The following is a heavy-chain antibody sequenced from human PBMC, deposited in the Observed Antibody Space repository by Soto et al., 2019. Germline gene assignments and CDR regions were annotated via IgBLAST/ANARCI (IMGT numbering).Heavy chain of an antibody. CDR1: GFTFSSAP. J-gene: IGHJ4*02. Sequence: EVQLVESGGGFVKPGESLTLSCAASGFTFSSAPMSWVHQAPGKGLEWVGRIKPNTNGGAIDYLAPVKGRFTLSRDDSKNTLYLQMNSLKIEDSALYYCTTPAIPVDGTQPFNYWGQGALVTVSS. V-gene: IGHV3-15*01. CDR3: TTPAIPVDGTQPFNY. CDR2: IKPNTNGGAI. D-gene: IGHD6-19*01.